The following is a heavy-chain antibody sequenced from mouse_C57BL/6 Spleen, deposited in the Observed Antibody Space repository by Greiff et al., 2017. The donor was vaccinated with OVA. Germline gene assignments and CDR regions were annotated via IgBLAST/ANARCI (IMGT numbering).Heavy chain of an antibody. CDR2: ISSGSSTI. D-gene: IGHD1-1*01. CDR3: ARRDTVVAHFDY. CDR1: GFTFSDYG. J-gene: IGHJ2*01. Sequence: EVKLMESGGGLVKPGGSLKLSCAASGFTFSDYGMHWVRQAPEKGLEWVAYISSGSSTIYYADTVKGRFTISRDNAKNTLFLQMTSLRSEDTAMYYCARRDTVVAHFDYWGQGTTLTVSS. V-gene: IGHV5-17*01.